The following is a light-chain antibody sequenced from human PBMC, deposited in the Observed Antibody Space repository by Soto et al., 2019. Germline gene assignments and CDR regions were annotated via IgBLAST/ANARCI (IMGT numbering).Light chain of an antibody. Sequence: EIVLTQSPGTLSLSPGERATLSCRASQSVNSNFLAWFQQKPGQAPRLLIYATSSRATDIPDRFSGSGSGTDFTLTISRLEPEDFAVYSCQQYARSPWTFGPGTKVEIK. CDR1: QSVNSNF. CDR2: ATS. V-gene: IGKV3-20*01. CDR3: QQYARSPWT. J-gene: IGKJ1*01.